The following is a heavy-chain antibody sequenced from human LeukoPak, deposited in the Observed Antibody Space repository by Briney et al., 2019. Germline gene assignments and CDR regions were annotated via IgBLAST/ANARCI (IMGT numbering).Heavy chain of an antibody. J-gene: IGHJ4*02. CDR1: GFTFSSYW. D-gene: IGHD6-13*01. CDR2: ISSDGCSA. V-gene: IGHV3-74*01. Sequence: GGSLRLSCAASGFTFSSYWMHWVRQTPGKGLVWVSRISSDGCSASYADSVKGRFTISRDNAKNTLYLQMNSLRAEDTAVYYCARESGYTYGAWGQGTLVTVSS. CDR3: ARESGYTYGA.